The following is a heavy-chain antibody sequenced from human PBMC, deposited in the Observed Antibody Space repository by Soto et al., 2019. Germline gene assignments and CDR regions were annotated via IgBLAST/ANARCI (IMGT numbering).Heavy chain of an antibody. V-gene: IGHV1-2*02. CDR1: GSPFSDNH. J-gene: IGHJ4*01. Sequence: QVQLVQSGADVRKNGASGKVSCKASGSPFSDNHIHWVRQAPGQGLEWMGWLNPYSGATNYAPKFQGRVTMTRDTSVSTSYMELTGLKSDDTAFYYCATARRGTVSLLADWGQGTLVTVSS. CDR3: ATARRGTVSLLAD. D-gene: IGHD4-4*01. CDR2: LNPYSGAT.